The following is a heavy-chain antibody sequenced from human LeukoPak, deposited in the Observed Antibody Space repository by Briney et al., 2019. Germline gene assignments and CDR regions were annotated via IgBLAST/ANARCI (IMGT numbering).Heavy chain of an antibody. Sequence: GGSLRLSCAASGFTFSSYSMNWVRQAPGKGLEWVSSISSSSYIYCADSVKGRFTISRDNAKNSLYLQMNSLRAEDTAVYYCAREYSSGWYVLFDYWGQGTLVTVSS. V-gene: IGHV3-21*01. CDR2: ISSSSYI. J-gene: IGHJ4*02. D-gene: IGHD6-19*01. CDR3: AREYSSGWYVLFDY. CDR1: GFTFSSYS.